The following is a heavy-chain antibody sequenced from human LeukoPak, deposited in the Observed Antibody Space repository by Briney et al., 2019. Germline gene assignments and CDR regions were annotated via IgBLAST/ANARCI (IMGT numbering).Heavy chain of an antibody. J-gene: IGHJ6*02. V-gene: IGHV1-24*01. CDR1: GYTLTELS. CDR2: FDPEDGET. Sequence: ASVKVSCKVSGYTLTELSMHWVRQAPGKGLEWIGGFDPEDGETIYAQKFQGRVTMTEDTSTDTAYMELSSLRSEDTAVYYCATALPRGTPQNYYYYYGMDVWGQGTTVTVSS. D-gene: IGHD1/OR15-1a*01. CDR3: ATALPRGTPQNYYYYYGMDV.